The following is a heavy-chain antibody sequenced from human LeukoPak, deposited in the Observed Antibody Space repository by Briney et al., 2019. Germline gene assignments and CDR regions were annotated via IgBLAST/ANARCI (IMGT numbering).Heavy chain of an antibody. CDR2: IYSGGST. Sequence: GGSLRLSCAASGITVSSNYMSWVRQAPGKGLEWVSVIYSGGSTYYADSVKGRFTISRDNSKNTLFLQMESLRPEDTAVYYCAKEVDTVMNWANDAFDVWGQGTVVIVSS. J-gene: IGHJ3*01. CDR1: GITVSSNY. V-gene: IGHV3-66*01. D-gene: IGHD5-18*01. CDR3: AKEVDTVMNWANDAFDV.